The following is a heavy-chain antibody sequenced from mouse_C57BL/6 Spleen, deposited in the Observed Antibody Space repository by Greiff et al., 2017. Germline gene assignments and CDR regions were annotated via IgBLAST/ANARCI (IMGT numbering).Heavy chain of an antibody. Sequence: EVQVVESGGGLVKPGGSLKLSCAASGFTFSSYAMSWVRQTPEKRLEWVATISDGGSYTYYPDNVKGRFTISRDNAKDNLYLQMSQLKSEDTAMYYCAGETGTGYFDYWGQGTTLTVSS. J-gene: IGHJ2*01. CDR1: GFTFSSYA. CDR2: ISDGGSYT. CDR3: AGETGTGYFDY. D-gene: IGHD4-1*01. V-gene: IGHV5-4*01.